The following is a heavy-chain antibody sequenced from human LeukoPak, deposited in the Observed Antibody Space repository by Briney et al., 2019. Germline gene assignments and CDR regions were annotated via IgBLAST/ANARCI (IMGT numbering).Heavy chain of an antibody. D-gene: IGHD3-10*01. CDR3: ARDFYYGSGSSYSNWFDP. Sequence: SETLSLTCTVSGGSVSSDSYYWSWIRQPPGKGLEWIVYIYYTGSTNCNPSLKSRVTISVDTSKNQFSLKLSSVTAADTAVYYCARDFYYGSGSSYSNWFDPWGQGTLVTVSS. J-gene: IGHJ5*02. CDR1: GGSVSSDSYY. V-gene: IGHV4-61*01. CDR2: IYYTGST.